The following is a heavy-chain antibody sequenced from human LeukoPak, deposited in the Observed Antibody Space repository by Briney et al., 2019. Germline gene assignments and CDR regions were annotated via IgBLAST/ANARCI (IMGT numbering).Heavy chain of an antibody. Sequence: ASVKVSCKASGYTFTSYYMHWVRRAPGQGLEWMGWINPHSGGTNYAQKFQGGVTMTRDTSITTAYMELSSLRSDDTAVYYCARDVGEYCSSTNCYASHYWGQGTLVTVSS. CDR1: GYTFTSYY. J-gene: IGHJ4*02. D-gene: IGHD2-2*01. CDR2: INPHSGGT. V-gene: IGHV1-2*02. CDR3: ARDVGEYCSSTNCYASHY.